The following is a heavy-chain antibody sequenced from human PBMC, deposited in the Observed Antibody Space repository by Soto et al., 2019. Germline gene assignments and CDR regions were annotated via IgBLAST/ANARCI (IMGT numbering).Heavy chain of an antibody. V-gene: IGHV3-30*18. CDR1: GFTFSSYG. CDR3: AKDLIIRRDGYNYPA. D-gene: IGHD5-12*01. CDR2: ISYDGSNK. Sequence: PGESLKISCAASGFTFSSYGMHWVRQAPGKGLEWVAVISYDGSNKYYADSVKGRFTISRDNSKNTLYLQMNSLRAEDTAVYYCAKDLIIRRDGYNYPAWGQGTLVTVSS. J-gene: IGHJ5*02.